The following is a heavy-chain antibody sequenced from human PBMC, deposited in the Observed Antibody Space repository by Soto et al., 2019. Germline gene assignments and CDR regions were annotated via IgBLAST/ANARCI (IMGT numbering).Heavy chain of an antibody. CDR2: ITPMFGKP. CDR1: GGTFSRYT. J-gene: IGHJ5*02. Sequence: QVQLVQSGPEVKKPGSSVKVSCKASGGTFSRYTINWVRQALGQGLEGMGGITPMFGKPNYAQKFQVRVTITADESTSTGYMELRSLRSDDTAVYYCARDGALYDSSAYYFLSWGQGTLVAVSS. V-gene: IGHV1-69*01. CDR3: ARDGALYDSSAYYFLS. D-gene: IGHD3-22*01.